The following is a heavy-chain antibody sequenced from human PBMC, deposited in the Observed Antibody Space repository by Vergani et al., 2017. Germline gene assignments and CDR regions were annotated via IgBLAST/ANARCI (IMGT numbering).Heavy chain of an antibody. D-gene: IGHD3-3*01. Sequence: QVQLQESGPGLVKPSGTLSLTCAVSGGSLSSSNWWSWVRPPPGKGLEWIGEIYHSGRTNYNPSLKSRVTISVDTSKNQFSLKLSSVTAADTAVYYCARHFSYDFWSGYYMGQDWFDPWGQGTLVTVSS. CDR2: IYHSGRT. CDR1: GGSLSSSNW. V-gene: IGHV4-4*02. J-gene: IGHJ5*02. CDR3: ARHFSYDFWSGYYMGQDWFDP.